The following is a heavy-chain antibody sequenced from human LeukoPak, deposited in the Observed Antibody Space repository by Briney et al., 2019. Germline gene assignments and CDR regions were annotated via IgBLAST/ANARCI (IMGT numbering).Heavy chain of an antibody. CDR1: GGSISSYY. D-gene: IGHD6-25*01. J-gene: IGHJ6*02. Sequence: PSETLSLTCTVSGGSISSYYWSWIRQPPGKGLEWIGEINHSGSTNYNPSLKSRVTISVDTSKNQFSLKLSSVTAADTAVYYCARGIGRSPGFSGVNYYYYGMDVWGQGTTVTVSS. V-gene: IGHV4-34*01. CDR3: ARGIGRSPGFSGVNYYYYGMDV. CDR2: INHSGST.